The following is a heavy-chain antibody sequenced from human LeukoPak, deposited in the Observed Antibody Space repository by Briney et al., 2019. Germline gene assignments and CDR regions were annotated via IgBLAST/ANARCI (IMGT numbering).Heavy chain of an antibody. CDR2: ISWNSGNI. D-gene: IGHD2-21*01. J-gene: IGHJ5*02. CDR3: ARLYCGGDCFDP. V-gene: IGHV3-9*01. Sequence: GGSLRLSCAASGFTFDDYAIHWVRHAPGKGLEWVSGISWNSGNIGYADSVKGRFTISRDNAKNSLYLQMNSLRAEDTALYYCARLYCGGDCFDPWGQGTLVTVSS. CDR1: GFTFDDYA.